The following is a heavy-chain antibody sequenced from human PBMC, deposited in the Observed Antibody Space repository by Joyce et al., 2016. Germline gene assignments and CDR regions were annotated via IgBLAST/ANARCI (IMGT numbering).Heavy chain of an antibody. D-gene: IGHD3-3*01. CDR1: GYSFTNFW. CDR3: AKHIGGFWSGDLDWFDP. J-gene: IGHJ5*02. CDR2: IDPSDSYT. V-gene: IGHV5-10-1*03. Sequence: EVQLVQSGAEVKKPGESLRISCKSSGYSFTNFWISWVRQMPGKGLGWMGTIDPSDSYTTYSPSFQGHVTISADKSISTAYLQWSSLKASDTAMYYCAKHIGGFWSGDLDWFDPWGQGTLVTVSS.